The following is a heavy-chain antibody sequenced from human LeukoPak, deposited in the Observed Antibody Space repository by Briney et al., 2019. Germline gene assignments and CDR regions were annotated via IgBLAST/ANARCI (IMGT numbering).Heavy chain of an antibody. CDR1: GFTFTHSW. CDR2: IKQDGSEK. V-gene: IGHV3-7*01. CDR3: VRALGSSSADY. J-gene: IGHJ4*02. D-gene: IGHD6-6*01. Sequence: AGGSLRLSCAASGFTFTHSWMSWVRQAPGKGLEWVANIKQDGSEKYYVDSVEGRFTISRDNAKNSVSLQMNSLRGEDTAAYYCVRALGSSSADYWGQGTLVTVSS.